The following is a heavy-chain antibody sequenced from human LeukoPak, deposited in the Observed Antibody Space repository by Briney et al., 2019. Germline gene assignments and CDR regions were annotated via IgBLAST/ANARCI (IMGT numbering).Heavy chain of an antibody. CDR3: ARDLFPLYYDFWSGPDY. D-gene: IGHD3-3*01. Sequence: GGSLRLSCAASGFTFSSYWMPWVRQAPGKGLVWVSRINSDGSSTSYADSVKGRFTISRDNAKNTLYLQMNSLRAEDTAVYYCARDLFPLYYDFWSGPDYWGQGTLVTVSS. J-gene: IGHJ4*02. CDR1: GFTFSSYW. CDR2: INSDGSST. V-gene: IGHV3-74*01.